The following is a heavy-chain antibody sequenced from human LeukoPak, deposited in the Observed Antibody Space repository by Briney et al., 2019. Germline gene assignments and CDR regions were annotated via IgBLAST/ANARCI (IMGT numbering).Heavy chain of an antibody. CDR2: IYRSGST. CDR1: GGSISSGGYS. Sequence: PSQTLSVTCAVSGGSISSGGYSWSWIRQPPGQGLEWIGYIYRSGSTYYNPSLKSRVTISVDRSKNQFSLKLSSVTAADTAVYYCAGAPTSGVATSFDYWGQGTLVTVSS. CDR3: AGAPTSGVATSFDY. J-gene: IGHJ4*02. V-gene: IGHV4-30-2*01. D-gene: IGHD5-12*01.